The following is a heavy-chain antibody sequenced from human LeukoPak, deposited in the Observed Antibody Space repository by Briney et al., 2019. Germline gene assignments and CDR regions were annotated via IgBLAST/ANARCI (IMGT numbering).Heavy chain of an antibody. CDR2: ISWDGGST. D-gene: IGHD2-2*02. Sequence: GSLRLSCAASGFTFDDYAMHWVRQAPGKGLEWVSLISWDGGSTYYADSVKGRFTISRDNSKNSLYLQMNSLRAEDTALYYCAKDGANCSSTSCYTGYYYYYMDVWGKGTTVTVSS. J-gene: IGHJ6*03. V-gene: IGHV3-43D*03. CDR1: GFTFDDYA. CDR3: AKDGANCSSTSCYTGYYYYYMDV.